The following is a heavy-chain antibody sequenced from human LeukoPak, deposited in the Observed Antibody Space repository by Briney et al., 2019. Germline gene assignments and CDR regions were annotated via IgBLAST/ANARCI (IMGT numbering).Heavy chain of an antibody. D-gene: IGHD2-2*01. J-gene: IGHJ4*02. Sequence: VASVKVSCTASGGTFSSYAISWVRQAPGQGLEWMGGIIPIFGTANYAQKFQGRVTMTEDTSTDTAYMELSSLRSEDTAVYYCATDSINWGQGTLVTVSS. CDR2: IIPIFGTA. V-gene: IGHV1-69*06. CDR3: ATDSIN. CDR1: GGTFSSYA.